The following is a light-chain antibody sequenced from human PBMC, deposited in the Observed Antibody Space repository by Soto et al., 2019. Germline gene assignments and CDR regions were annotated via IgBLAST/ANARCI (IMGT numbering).Light chain of an antibody. J-gene: IGKJ2*01. Sequence: DTQMTQSPSSLSASVGDRVSITCRASQSITSYLNWYQQRPGKAPNLLIYAASALASGVPSRFRGSGSGTTFTLTITSLQPEDFATCYCQQSYSFPRTFGQGTKLEVK. V-gene: IGKV1-39*01. CDR2: AAS. CDR3: QQSYSFPRT. CDR1: QSITSY.